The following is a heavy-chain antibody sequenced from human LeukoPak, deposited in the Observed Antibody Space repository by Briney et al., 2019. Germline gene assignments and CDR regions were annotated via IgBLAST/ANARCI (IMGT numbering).Heavy chain of an antibody. Sequence: AASVKVSCEASGGTFSSYAISWVRQAPGQGLEWMGRIIPILGIANYAQKFQGRVTITTDESTSTAYMELSSLRSEDTAVYYCASLANSNWFDPWGQGTLVTVSS. CDR3: ASLANSNWFDP. CDR1: GGTFSSYA. D-gene: IGHD2-21*01. J-gene: IGHJ5*02. V-gene: IGHV1-69*04. CDR2: IIPILGIA.